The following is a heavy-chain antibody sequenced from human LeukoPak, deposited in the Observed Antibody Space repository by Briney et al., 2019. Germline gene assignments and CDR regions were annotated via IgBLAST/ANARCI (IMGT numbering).Heavy chain of an antibody. CDR2: IYYSGST. V-gene: IGHV4-61*01. CDR3: AREGYYYGMDV. CDR1: GGSIRSSYYY. Sequence: SETLSLTCTVSGGSIRSSYYYWGWIRQPPGKGLEWIGYIYYSGSTNYNPSLKSRVTISVDTSKNQFSLKLSSVTAADTAVYYCAREGYYYGMDVWGQGTTVTVSS. J-gene: IGHJ6*02.